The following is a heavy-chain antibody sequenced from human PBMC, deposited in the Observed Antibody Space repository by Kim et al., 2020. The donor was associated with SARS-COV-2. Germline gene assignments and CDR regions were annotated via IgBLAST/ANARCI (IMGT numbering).Heavy chain of an antibody. V-gene: IGHV3-30*01. D-gene: IGHD3-3*01. J-gene: IGHJ5*02. CDR3: ARDYDFWSGYYTGWFDP. Sequence: VKGRFTISRDNSKNTLYLQMNSLRAEDTAVYYCARDYDFWSGYYTGWFDPWGQGTLVTVSS.